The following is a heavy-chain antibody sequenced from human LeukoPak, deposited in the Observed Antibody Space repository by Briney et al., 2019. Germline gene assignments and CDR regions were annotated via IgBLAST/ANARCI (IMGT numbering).Heavy chain of an antibody. V-gene: IGHV4-39*01. D-gene: IGHD3-9*01. CDR1: GGSISSSSYY. CDR3: ARGYYDILTGYYPHYYYGMDV. Sequence: SETLSLTCTVSGGSISSSSYYWGWIRQPPGKGLEWIGSIYYSGSTYYNPSLKSRVTISVDTSKNQFSLKLSSVTAADTAVYYCARGYYDILTGYYPHYYYGMDVWGQGTTVTVS. CDR2: IYYSGST. J-gene: IGHJ6*02.